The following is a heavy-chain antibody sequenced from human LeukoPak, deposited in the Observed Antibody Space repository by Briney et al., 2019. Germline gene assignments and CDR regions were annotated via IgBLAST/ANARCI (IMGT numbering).Heavy chain of an antibody. D-gene: IGHD2-15*01. CDR1: GYSIAHGFF. CDR3: ARVEVPRDINDWYFDL. J-gene: IGHJ2*01. V-gene: IGHV4-38-2*02. Sequence: SETQSLTCTVSGYSIAHGFFWAWIRQPPGGGLEWIGSLYHSGTTYYNTSLKSRISTSVDTSKNQFSLKLRLVTAADTAVYYCARVEVPRDINDWYFDLWGRGTLVTVSS. CDR2: LYHSGTT.